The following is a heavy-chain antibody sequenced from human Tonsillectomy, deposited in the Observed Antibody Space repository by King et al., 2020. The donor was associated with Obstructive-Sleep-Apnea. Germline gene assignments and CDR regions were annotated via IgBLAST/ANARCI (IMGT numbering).Heavy chain of an antibody. CDR2: ISGSGSTT. V-gene: IGHV3-23*04. D-gene: IGHD3-10*01. J-gene: IGHJ6*02. Sequence: VQLVESGGALVQPGGSLRLSCAASRFTFSNYAMSWVRRAPGKGLEWVSAISGSGSTTYYADSVKGHFTISRDNSKNTLYLQMDSLRAEDTAGYYCAKVQENTMVNYYGMDVWGQGTTVTVSS. CDR1: RFTFSNYA. CDR3: AKVQENTMVNYYGMDV.